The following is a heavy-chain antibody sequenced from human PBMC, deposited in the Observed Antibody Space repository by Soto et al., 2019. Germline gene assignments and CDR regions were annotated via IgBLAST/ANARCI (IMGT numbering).Heavy chain of an antibody. D-gene: IGHD1-26*01. V-gene: IGHV1-3*01. Sequence: ASVKVSCKASGYTFTSYAMHWVRQAPGQRLEWMGWINAGNGNTKYSQKFQGRVTITRDTSASTAYMELSSLRSEDTAVYYCARGETGGYYYYYYMDVWGKGTTVTVS. CDR1: GYTFTSYA. CDR2: INAGNGNT. CDR3: ARGETGGYYYYYYMDV. J-gene: IGHJ6*03.